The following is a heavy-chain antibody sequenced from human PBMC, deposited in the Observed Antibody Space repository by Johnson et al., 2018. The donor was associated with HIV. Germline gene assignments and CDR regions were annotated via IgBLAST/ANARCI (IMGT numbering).Heavy chain of an antibody. CDR1: GFTFSSYA. CDR2: ISYDGSNK. CDR3: ARGGYYDSKPYDAFDI. V-gene: IGHV3-30-3*01. J-gene: IGHJ3*02. D-gene: IGHD3-22*01. Sequence: QVQLVESGGGVVQPGRSLRLSCAASGFTFSSYAMHWVRQAPGTGLEWVAVISYDGSNKYYADSVKGRFTISRDNSKNTLYLQMNSLRAEDTAVYYCARGGYYDSKPYDAFDIWGQGTMVTVSS.